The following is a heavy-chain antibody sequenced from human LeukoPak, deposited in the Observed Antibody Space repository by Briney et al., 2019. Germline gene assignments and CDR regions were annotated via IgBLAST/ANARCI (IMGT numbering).Heavy chain of an antibody. Sequence: KSSETLSLTCTVSGGSISSYYWNWIRQPAGKGLERIGRIYTSGSTNYNPSLKSRVTMSVDTSKNQFSLKLSSVTAADTAVYYCAREPAGGVDIWGQGTMVTVSS. D-gene: IGHD3-10*01. J-gene: IGHJ3*02. V-gene: IGHV4-4*07. CDR3: AREPAGGVDI. CDR1: GGSISSYY. CDR2: IYTSGST.